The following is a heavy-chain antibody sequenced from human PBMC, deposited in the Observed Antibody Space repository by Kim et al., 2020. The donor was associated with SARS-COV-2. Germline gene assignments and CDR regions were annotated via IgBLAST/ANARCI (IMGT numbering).Heavy chain of an antibody. J-gene: IGHJ6*02. V-gene: IGHV3-30*18. Sequence: GGSLRLSCAASGFTFSSYGMHWVRQAPGKGLEWVAVISYDGSNKYYADSVKGRFTISRDNSKNTLYLQMNSLRAEDTAVYYCAKDQWLVQPEIYYYYGMDVWGQGTTVTVSS. CDR1: GFTFSSYG. CDR3: AKDQWLVQPEIYYYYGMDV. D-gene: IGHD6-19*01. CDR2: ISYDGSNK.